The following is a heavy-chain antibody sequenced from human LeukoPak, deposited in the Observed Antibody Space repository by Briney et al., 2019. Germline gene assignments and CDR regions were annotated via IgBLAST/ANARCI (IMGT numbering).Heavy chain of an antibody. CDR3: ARGTSGIAAAGTAWGSYYYYYMDV. J-gene: IGHJ6*03. CDR2: INHSGST. V-gene: IGHV4-34*01. Sequence: PAETLSLTRAVYGGSFSGYYWSWIRQPPGKGLEWIGEINHSGSTNYNPSLKSRVTISVDTSKNQFSLKLSSVTAADTAVYYCARGTSGIAAAGTAWGSYYYYYMDVWGKGTTVTVSS. CDR1: GGSFSGYY. D-gene: IGHD6-13*01.